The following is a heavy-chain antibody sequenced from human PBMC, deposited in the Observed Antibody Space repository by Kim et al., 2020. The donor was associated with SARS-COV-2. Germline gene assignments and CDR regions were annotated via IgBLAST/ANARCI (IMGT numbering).Heavy chain of an antibody. Sequence: SESLSLTCTVSGGSVSSGSTSWGWVRQPPGKGLEWIGTFHFSGRAYYNASLQSRVTVSVDTSKNHFPLRLTSVTTEDTGVYYCARQPPGYPIRFDPWGRG. D-gene: IGHD3-9*01. CDR1: GGSVSSGSTS. CDR3: ARQPPGYPIRFDP. V-gene: IGHV4-39*01. J-gene: IGHJ5*02. CDR2: FHFSGRA.